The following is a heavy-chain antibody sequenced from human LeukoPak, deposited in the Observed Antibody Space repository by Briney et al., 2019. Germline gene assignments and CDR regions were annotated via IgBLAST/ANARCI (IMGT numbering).Heavy chain of an antibody. V-gene: IGHV3-21*01. Sequence: PGGSLRLSCAASGFTFSSYSMNWVRQAPGKGLEWVSSISSSSSYIYYADSVKGRFTISRDNAKNSLYLQMNSLRAEDTAVYHCAREGIYSGYDFDYWGQGTLVTVSS. D-gene: IGHD5-12*01. J-gene: IGHJ4*02. CDR2: ISSSSSYI. CDR3: AREGIYSGYDFDY. CDR1: GFTFSSYS.